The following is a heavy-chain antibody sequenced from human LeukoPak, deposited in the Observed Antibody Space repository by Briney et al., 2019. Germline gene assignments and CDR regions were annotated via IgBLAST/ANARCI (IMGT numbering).Heavy chain of an antibody. V-gene: IGHV3-21*01. Sequence: GGSLRLSCTASGFTFSSYSMNWVRQAPGKGLEWVSSISSSSSYIYYADSVKGRFTISRDNAKNSLYLQMNSLRAEDTAVYYCARDFTSTPDYWGQGTLVTVSS. CDR3: ARDFTSTPDY. CDR2: ISSSSSYI. J-gene: IGHJ4*02. CDR1: GFTFSSYS. D-gene: IGHD3-3*01.